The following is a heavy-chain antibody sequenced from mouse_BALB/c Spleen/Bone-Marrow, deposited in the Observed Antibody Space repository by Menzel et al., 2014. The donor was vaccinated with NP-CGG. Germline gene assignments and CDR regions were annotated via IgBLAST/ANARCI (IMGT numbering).Heavy chain of an antibody. Sequence: QVQLQQSGAELVRPGASVKLSCRASGYTFTSYWINWVKQRPGQGLEWIGNIYPSDSYTNYNQRFKDKATLTVDKSSSTAYMQLSSPTSEDSAVYYCTRYGNSHYYAMEYWGQGTSVTVSS. CDR2: IYPSDSYT. CDR3: TRYGNSHYYAMEY. D-gene: IGHD1-1*01. J-gene: IGHJ4*01. V-gene: IGHV1-69*02. CDR1: GYTFTSYW.